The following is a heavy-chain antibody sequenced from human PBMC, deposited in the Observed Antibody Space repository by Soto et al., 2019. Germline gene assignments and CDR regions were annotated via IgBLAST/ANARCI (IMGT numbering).Heavy chain of an antibody. Sequence: PGGSLRLSCSGSGFIFSIYAIHWVRQAPGKGLEYVSLLSIAGSRTHYADSVKGRFTISRDNSKNTAYLQMSCLRPEDTAVYFCLKVEYYYDGGAYYPFDYWSQRRMDAVSS. CDR3: LKVEYYYDGGAYYPFDY. V-gene: IGHV3-64D*06. CDR1: GFIFSIYA. CDR2: LSIAGSRT. J-gene: IGHJ4*02. D-gene: IGHD3-22*01.